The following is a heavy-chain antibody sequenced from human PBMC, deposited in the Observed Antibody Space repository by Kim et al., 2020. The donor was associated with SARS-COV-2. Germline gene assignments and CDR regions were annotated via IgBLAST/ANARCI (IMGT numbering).Heavy chain of an antibody. J-gene: IGHJ4*02. D-gene: IGHD3-16*01. Sequence: GSLRLSCAASGFTFSYLWMSWVRQAPGKGLEWVGRIKSKSDGETTDYATPVKGRFTISRDDSINTLYLQMNSLKIEDTAVYYCGGGKNVWGQGTLVTVSS. CDR3: GGGKNV. CDR1: GFTFSYLW. CDR2: IKSKSDGETT. V-gene: IGHV3-15*01.